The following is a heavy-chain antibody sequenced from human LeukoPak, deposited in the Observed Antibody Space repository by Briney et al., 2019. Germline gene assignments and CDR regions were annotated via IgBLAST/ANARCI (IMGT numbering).Heavy chain of an antibody. CDR3: ARPIEGNGYDYPVFDH. D-gene: IGHD5-12*01. J-gene: IGHJ4*02. CDR1: GGSIRNYNHY. Sequence: SETLSLTCTVSGGSIRNYNHYWGWLRQPPGKGPEWVGSIDDRSSTFFNPSLESRTTMSVDTAKNQFSLKLRSVTATDTAMYYCARPIEGNGYDYPVFDHWGQGTLVTVSS. V-gene: IGHV4-39*01. CDR2: IDDRSST.